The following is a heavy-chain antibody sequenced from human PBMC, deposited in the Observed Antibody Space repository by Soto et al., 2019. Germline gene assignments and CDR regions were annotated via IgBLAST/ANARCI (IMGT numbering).Heavy chain of an antibody. CDR2: VYYTGIA. Sequence: QVQLQESGPGLVKPSETLSLTCTVSGGSLTSYYWSWIRQPPGKGLEWIGFVYYTGIARYNPSLKRRVTISVDTSKNQFSLKLTSVTAADTGIYYCARRIVSTETFDYWGQGTLVTVSS. D-gene: IGHD5-12*01. CDR3: ARRIVSTETFDY. J-gene: IGHJ4*02. V-gene: IGHV4-59*08. CDR1: GGSLTSYY.